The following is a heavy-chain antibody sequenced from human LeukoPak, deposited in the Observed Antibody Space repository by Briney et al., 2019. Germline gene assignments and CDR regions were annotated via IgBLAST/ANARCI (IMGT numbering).Heavy chain of an antibody. V-gene: IGHV4-59*01. CDR1: GGSISTYY. CDR2: IYYSGST. CDR3: ARGEGYSSGWYLYYFDY. J-gene: IGHJ4*02. D-gene: IGHD6-19*01. Sequence: SETLSLTCRVSGGSISTYYWSWIRQPPGKGLEWIGYIYYSGSTNYNPSLKSRVTISVDTSKNQFSLKMSSVTTADTAVYYCARGEGYSSGWYLYYFDYWGQGTLVTVSS.